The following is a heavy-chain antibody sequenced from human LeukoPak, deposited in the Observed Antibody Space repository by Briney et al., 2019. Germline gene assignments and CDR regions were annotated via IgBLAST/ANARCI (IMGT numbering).Heavy chain of an antibody. J-gene: IGHJ5*02. V-gene: IGHV1-18*01. CDR2: ISAYNGNT. Sequence: ASVKVSCKASGYTFTSYGIGWVRQAPGQGLEWMGWISAYNGNTNYAQKLQGRVTMTTDTSTSTAYMELRSLRSDDTAVYYCARDRDVVVVALENWFDPWGQGTLVTVSS. CDR1: GYTFTSYG. CDR3: ARDRDVVVVALENWFDP. D-gene: IGHD2-15*01.